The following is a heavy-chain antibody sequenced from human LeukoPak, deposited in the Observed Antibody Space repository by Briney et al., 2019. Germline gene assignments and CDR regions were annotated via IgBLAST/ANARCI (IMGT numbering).Heavy chain of an antibody. V-gene: IGHV1-2*02. J-gene: IGHJ4*02. D-gene: IGHD5-12*01. CDR3: ARDPSNSGYDYLYYFDY. Sequence: ASVKVSCKASGYTFTGYYMHWVRQAPGQGLEWMGWINPDNGGTNYAQKFQGRVTMTRDMSISTAYMELSRLRSDDTAVYYCARDPSNSGYDYLYYFDYWGEGTLVTVSS. CDR2: INPDNGGT. CDR1: GYTFTGYY.